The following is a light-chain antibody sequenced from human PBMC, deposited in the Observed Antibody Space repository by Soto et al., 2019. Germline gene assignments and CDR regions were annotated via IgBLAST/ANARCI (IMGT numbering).Light chain of an antibody. CDR2: GAS. CDR3: QHYGNSLWP. CDR1: QSVGSD. V-gene: IGKV3-11*01. J-gene: IGKJ1*01. Sequence: EIELTQSPSTLSASPGERAAISCPASQSVGSDLVWYQHKPGQAPRLLIYGASNRATGIPDRFSGSGSGTDFTLTISRLEPEDFAVYFCQHYGNSLWPFGQVAKVAIK.